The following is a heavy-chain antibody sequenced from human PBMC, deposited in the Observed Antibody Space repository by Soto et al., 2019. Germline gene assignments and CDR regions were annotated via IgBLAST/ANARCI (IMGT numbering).Heavy chain of an antibody. CDR3: ARVLEGDYDGSGSFDY. J-gene: IGHJ4*02. D-gene: IGHD3-10*01. Sequence: EVQLVESGGGLVKPGGSLRLSCAASGFTFNTYAMNWVRQAPGKGLEWVSSISSGSAYIYYADSVKGRFTISRDNTKNALKLKMNSLRAEDTAAYYCARVLEGDYDGSGSFDYGGQGNLVNLTS. V-gene: IGHV3-21*01. CDR2: ISSGSAYI. CDR1: GFTFNTYA.